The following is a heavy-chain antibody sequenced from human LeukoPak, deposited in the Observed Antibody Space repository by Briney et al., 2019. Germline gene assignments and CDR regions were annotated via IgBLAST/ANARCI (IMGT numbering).Heavy chain of an antibody. CDR2: ISSSGSTI. Sequence: HPGGSLRLSXAASGFTFSSYEMNWVRQAPGKGLEWVSYISSSGSTIYYADSVKGRFTISRDNAKNSLYLQMNSLRAEDTAVYYCARAPYTIFGAVDVWGKGTTVTVX. V-gene: IGHV3-48*03. CDR3: ARAPYTIFGAVDV. J-gene: IGHJ6*03. CDR1: GFTFSSYE. D-gene: IGHD3-3*01.